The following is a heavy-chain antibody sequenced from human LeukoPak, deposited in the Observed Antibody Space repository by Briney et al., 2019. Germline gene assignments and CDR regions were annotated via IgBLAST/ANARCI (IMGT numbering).Heavy chain of an antibody. D-gene: IGHD1-14*01. CDR2: INDDGSDT. CDR3: IRGGPTTWS. Sequence: GGSLRLSCAVSGFTFKLYWMHWVRQAPGKGPVWVSRINDDGSDTTYADSVKGRFTISRDDAKNMLFLQMNSLRAEDTAVYYCIRGGPTTWSWGQGTLVTVSS. J-gene: IGHJ5*02. CDR1: GFTFKLYW. V-gene: IGHV3-74*01.